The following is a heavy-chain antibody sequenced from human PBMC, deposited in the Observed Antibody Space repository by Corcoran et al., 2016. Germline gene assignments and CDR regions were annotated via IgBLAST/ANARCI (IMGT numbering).Heavy chain of an antibody. CDR2: ISSSSSYM. V-gene: IGHV3-21*01. CDR3: ARGQPTYYDIWSGDSTDYYYYGMDV. Sequence: DVPLVESGGGLVKPGGSLRLSCAASGFTFSSYSMNWVRQAPGKGLEWVSSISSSSSYMSYAYSVKGRFTIARDNAKNSLYLQMNSLRADDTAVDYCARGQPTYYDIWSGDSTDYYYYGMDVWGQGTTVTVSS. D-gene: IGHD3-3*01. J-gene: IGHJ6*02. CDR1: GFTFSSYS.